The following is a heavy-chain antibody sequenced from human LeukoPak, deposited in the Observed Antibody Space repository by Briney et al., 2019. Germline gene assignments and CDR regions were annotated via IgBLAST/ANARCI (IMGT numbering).Heavy chain of an antibody. Sequence: ASVKVSCKASGYSFTSHDINWVRQATGQGSEWMGWMNPNSGNTGYAQKFQDRVTMTRNNSISTAYLELSSLGSEDTAMYYCASALKRGSAGTLIDHWGQGTLVTVSS. CDR2: MNPNSGNT. D-gene: IGHD6-13*01. V-gene: IGHV1-8*01. J-gene: IGHJ4*02. CDR1: GYSFTSHD. CDR3: ASALKRGSAGTLIDH.